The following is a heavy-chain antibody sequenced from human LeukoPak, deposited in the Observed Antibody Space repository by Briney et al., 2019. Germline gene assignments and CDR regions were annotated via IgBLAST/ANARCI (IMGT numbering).Heavy chain of an antibody. J-gene: IGHJ4*02. Sequence: SETLSLTCTVSGGSISSSSYYWGWIRQPPGEGLEWIGIIYYSGSTYYNPSLKSRVTISVDTSKNQFSLKLNSVTAADTAMYYCARSELLWFGKVNSGFDFWGQGTLVTVSS. D-gene: IGHD3-10*01. CDR1: GGSISSSSYY. CDR2: IYYSGST. CDR3: ARSELLWFGKVNSGFDF. V-gene: IGHV4-39*07.